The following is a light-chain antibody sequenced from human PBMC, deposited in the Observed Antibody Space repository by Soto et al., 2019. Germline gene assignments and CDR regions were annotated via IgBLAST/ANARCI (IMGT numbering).Light chain of an antibody. Sequence: QSALTQPPSVSGSAGQSITISCSGTMRDGGAYNLSSWYQQHPSTAPQLIIYEVRNRPSGISSLFSGSRSGNTASLTISGLQSEDEGDYYCSAYTARSTLVFGGGTKLTVL. V-gene: IGLV2-14*01. CDR3: SAYTARSTLV. CDR1: MRDGGAYNL. J-gene: IGLJ3*02. CDR2: EVR.